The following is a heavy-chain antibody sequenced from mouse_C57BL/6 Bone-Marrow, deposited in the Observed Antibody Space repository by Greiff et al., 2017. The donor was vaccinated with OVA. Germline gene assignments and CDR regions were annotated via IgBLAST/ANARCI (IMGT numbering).Heavy chain of an antibody. CDR3: ARGGAYYGSSSHWYFDV. CDR2: IYPGGGYT. J-gene: IGHJ1*03. Sequence: QVQLQQSGAELVRPGTSVKMSCKASGYTFTNYWIGWAKQRPGHGLEWIGDIYPGGGYTNYNEKFKGKATLTADKSSSTAYMQFSSLTSEDSAIYYCARGGAYYGSSSHWYFDVWGTGTTVTVSS. D-gene: IGHD1-1*01. CDR1: GYTFTNYW. V-gene: IGHV1-63*01.